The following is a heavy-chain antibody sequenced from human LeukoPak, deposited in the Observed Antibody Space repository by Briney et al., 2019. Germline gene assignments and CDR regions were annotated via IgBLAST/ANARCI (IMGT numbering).Heavy chain of an antibody. V-gene: IGHV4-59*02. CDR3: ARVEEGYGSGRRENYYYYYMDV. D-gene: IGHD3-10*01. J-gene: IGHJ6*03. CDR2: IYYSAST. CDR1: SDSVSNYY. Sequence: SETLSLTCTVSSDSVSNYYWSWIRQPPGKGLEWIGYIYYSASTNYNPSLKSRVIISVDTSKNQFSLKLSSVTAADTAVYYCARVEEGYGSGRRENYYYYYMDVWGKGTTVTISS.